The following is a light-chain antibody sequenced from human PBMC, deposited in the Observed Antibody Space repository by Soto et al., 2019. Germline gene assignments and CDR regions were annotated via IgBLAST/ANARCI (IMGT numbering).Light chain of an antibody. CDR3: CSYFGSSILM. J-gene: IGLJ3*02. CDR2: EVN. CDR1: SSDVGLYNL. V-gene: IGLV2-23*02. Sequence: QSVLTQPASVSGSPGQSITISCTGTSSDVGLYNLVSWYQQLPGKAPKLIIYEVNERPSGISDRFSGSKSGNTASLTISGLQDEDEADYYCCSYFGSSILMFGGGTKLTVL.